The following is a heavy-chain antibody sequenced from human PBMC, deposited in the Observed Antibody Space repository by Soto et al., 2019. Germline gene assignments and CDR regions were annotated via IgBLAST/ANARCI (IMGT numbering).Heavy chain of an antibody. J-gene: IGHJ5*02. CDR1: GGSISSGDYY. CDR2: IYYSGST. Sequence: QVQLQESGPGLVKPSQTLSLTCTVSGGSISSGDYYWSWIRQPPGKGLEWIGYIYYSGSTYYNPSLKSRVTISVDTSKNQFSLKLSSVTAADTAVYYCARQDTSYYYDSSGYPPSGGLAWFDPWGQGTLVTVSS. CDR3: ARQDTSYYYDSSGYPPSGGLAWFDP. D-gene: IGHD3-22*01. V-gene: IGHV4-30-4*01.